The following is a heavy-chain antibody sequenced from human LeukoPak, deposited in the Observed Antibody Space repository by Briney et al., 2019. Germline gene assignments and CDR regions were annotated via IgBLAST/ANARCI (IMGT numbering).Heavy chain of an antibody. V-gene: IGHV3-23*01. CDR3: AKDRTGGYNFGFDF. D-gene: IGHD5-18*01. CDR2: ISDSGGST. CDR1: GFTFSSYA. Sequence: PGGSLRLSCAASGFTFSSYAMSWVRQAPGKGLEWVSAISDSGGSTYYADSVKGRFTISRDNSKRTLYLQMDSPGAEDTAAYYCAKDRTGGYNFGFDFWGQGTLVTVSS. J-gene: IGHJ4*02.